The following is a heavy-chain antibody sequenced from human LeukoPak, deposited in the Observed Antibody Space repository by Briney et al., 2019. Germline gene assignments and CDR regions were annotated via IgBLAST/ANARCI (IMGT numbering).Heavy chain of an antibody. J-gene: IGHJ4*02. CDR2: INPNSGGT. Sequence: ASVKVSCKASGYTFTGYYMHWVRQAPGQGLEWMGWINPNSGGTNYAQKFQGRVTMTRDTSISTAYMELSRLRSDDTAVYYCARADPMYSSSWYWGLPSDYWGQGTLVTASS. D-gene: IGHD6-13*01. CDR3: ARADPMYSSSWYWGLPSDY. CDR1: GYTFTGYY. V-gene: IGHV1-2*02.